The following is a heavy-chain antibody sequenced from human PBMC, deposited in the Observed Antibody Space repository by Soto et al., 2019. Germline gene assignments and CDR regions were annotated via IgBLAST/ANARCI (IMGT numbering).Heavy chain of an antibody. D-gene: IGHD4-17*01. CDR3: AKIPYGDYADFDY. CDR2: ISGSGGST. Sequence: GGSLRLSCAASGFTFSSYAMSWVRQAPGKGLEWVSAISGSGGSTYYADSVKGRFTISRNNSKNTLYLQMNGLRAEDTAVYYCAKIPYGDYADFDYWGQGTLVTVSS. J-gene: IGHJ4*02. CDR1: GFTFSSYA. V-gene: IGHV3-23*01.